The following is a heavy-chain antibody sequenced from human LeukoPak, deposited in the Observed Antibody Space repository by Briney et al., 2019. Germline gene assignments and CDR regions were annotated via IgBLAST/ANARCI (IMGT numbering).Heavy chain of an antibody. D-gene: IGHD3-10*01. V-gene: IGHV1-24*01. CDR3: ATGEPRGVIITTFFY. Sequence: EASVKVSCKVSGYTLTELSMHWVRQAPGKGLEWMGGFDPEDGETIYAQKSQGRVTMTEDTSTDTAYMELSSLRSEGTAVYYCATGEPRGVIITTFFYWGQGTLVTVSS. CDR2: FDPEDGET. J-gene: IGHJ4*02. CDR1: GYTLTELS.